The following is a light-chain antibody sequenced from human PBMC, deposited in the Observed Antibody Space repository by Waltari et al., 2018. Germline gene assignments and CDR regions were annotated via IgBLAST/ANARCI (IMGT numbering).Light chain of an antibody. V-gene: IGLV2-14*01. CDR1: NIAIGYYHY. CDR2: DVT. CDR3: AAYTSTNTVI. Sequence: QSALTQPASVSGSPGQSITIPCTVTNIAIGYYHYFSWYQQYPGKAPKLMSFDVTRWPSGVSHRFSGSKSGNTASLTISGLQAEDEADYFCAAYTSTNTVIFGGGTKVTVL. J-gene: IGLJ2*01.